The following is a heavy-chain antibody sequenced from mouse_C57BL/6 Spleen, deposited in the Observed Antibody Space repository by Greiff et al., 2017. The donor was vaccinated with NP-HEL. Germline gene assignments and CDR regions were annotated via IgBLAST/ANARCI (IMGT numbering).Heavy chain of an antibody. V-gene: IGHV3-8*01. CDR1: GYSITSDY. J-gene: IGHJ4*01. CDR2: ISYSGST. Sequence: EVKLLESGPGLAKPSQTLSLTCSVTGYSITSDYWNWIRKFPGNKLEYMGYISYSGSTYYNPSLKSRISITRDTSKNQYYLQLNSVTTEDTATYYCARFPGRYYYAMDYWGQGTSVTVSS. CDR3: ARFPGRYYYAMDY. D-gene: IGHD3-1*01.